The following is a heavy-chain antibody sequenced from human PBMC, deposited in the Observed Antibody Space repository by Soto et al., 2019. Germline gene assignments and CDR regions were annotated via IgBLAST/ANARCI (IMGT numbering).Heavy chain of an antibody. D-gene: IGHD6-13*01. CDR1: GFTFSSYG. CDR2: IWYDGSNK. Sequence: SLRLSCAASGFTFSSYGMHWVRQAPGKGLEWVAVIWYDGSNKYYADSVKGRFTISRDNSKNTLYLQMNSLRAEDTAVYYCSRYAASAGTYLPYYYYGMDVWGQGTTVTVSS. V-gene: IGHV3-33*01. J-gene: IGHJ6*02. CDR3: SRYAASAGTYLPYYYYGMDV.